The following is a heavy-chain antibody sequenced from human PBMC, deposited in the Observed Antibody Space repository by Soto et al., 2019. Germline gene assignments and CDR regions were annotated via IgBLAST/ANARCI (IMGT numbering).Heavy chain of an antibody. D-gene: IGHD6-19*01. Sequence: QLQLQESGPGLVQPSETLSLTCTVSGGYLSSSAFYWGWLRQPPGKGLDFIGSMYYSRSTYYNPSRKNRITISVDTSKNQFSLKFIPVTAADTAVYYGAGVDSTGNWFDPWGQGALVTVSS. V-gene: IGHV4-39*01. J-gene: IGHJ5*02. CDR3: AGVDSTGNWFDP. CDR2: MYYSRST. CDR1: GGYLSSSAFY.